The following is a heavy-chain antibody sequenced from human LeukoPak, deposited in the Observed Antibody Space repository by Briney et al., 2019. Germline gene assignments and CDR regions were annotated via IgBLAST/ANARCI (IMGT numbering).Heavy chain of an antibody. V-gene: IGHV4-30-4*01. J-gene: IGHJ5*02. CDR3: ARPYYYDSRIDP. Sequence: SETLSLTCTVSGGSISSGDYYWSWICQPPGKGLEWIAYMYYSGSTYYNPSLKSRVTMSADTSKNQLSLKLSSVTAADTAVYYCARPYYYDSRIDPWGQGILVTVSS. CDR1: GGSISSGDYY. CDR2: MYYSGST. D-gene: IGHD3-22*01.